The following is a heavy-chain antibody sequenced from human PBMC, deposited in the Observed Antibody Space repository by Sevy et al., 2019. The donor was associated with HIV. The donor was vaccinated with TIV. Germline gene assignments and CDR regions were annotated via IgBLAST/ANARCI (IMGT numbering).Heavy chain of an antibody. V-gene: IGHV1-69*13. Sequence: ASVKVSCKTSGGTFSNYALSWARQAPGQGLEWMGGIIPIFGTTNFAQTFQGRVTITAYEFTSTAYMELSSLRSADTAVYYCARTPILVIPGATDLYFDNWGQGTLVTVSS. CDR1: GGTFSNYA. CDR2: IIPIFGTT. D-gene: IGHD2-2*01. J-gene: IGHJ4*02. CDR3: ARTPILVIPGATDLYFDN.